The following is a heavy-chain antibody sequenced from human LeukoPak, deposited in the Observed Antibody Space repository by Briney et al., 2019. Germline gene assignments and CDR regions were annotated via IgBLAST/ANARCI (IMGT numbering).Heavy chain of an antibody. D-gene: IGHD3-10*01. Sequence: GRSLRLSCAASGFTFSSYGMHWVRQAPGKGLEWVAVIWYDGSNKYYADSVKGRFTISRDNSKNTLYLQMNSLRAEDTAVYYCARDRNVLLLFRELSDPFDYWGQGTLVTVSS. CDR1: GFTFSSYG. CDR2: IWYDGSNK. V-gene: IGHV3-33*01. CDR3: ARDRNVLLLFRELSDPFDY. J-gene: IGHJ4*02.